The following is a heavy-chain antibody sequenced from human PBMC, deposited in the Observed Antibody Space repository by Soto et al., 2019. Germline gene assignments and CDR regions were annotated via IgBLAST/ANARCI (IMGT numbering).Heavy chain of an antibody. V-gene: IGHV3-21*01. Sequence: GGSRRLSCAASGFTFSSYSMNWVRQAPGKGLEWVSSISSSSSYIYYADSVKGRFTISRDNAKNSLYLQMNSLRAEDTAVYYCSRDMYGDYVRYYYYYGMDVWGQGTTVTVSS. D-gene: IGHD4-17*01. CDR2: ISSSSSYI. J-gene: IGHJ6*02. CDR1: GFTFSSYS. CDR3: SRDMYGDYVRYYYYYGMDV.